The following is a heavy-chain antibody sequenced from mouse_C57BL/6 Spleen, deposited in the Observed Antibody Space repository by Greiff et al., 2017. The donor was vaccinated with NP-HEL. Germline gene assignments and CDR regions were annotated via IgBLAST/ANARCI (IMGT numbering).Heavy chain of an antibody. V-gene: IGHV1-78*01. D-gene: IGHD2-2*01. CDR2: IYPRDGST. J-gene: IGHJ3*01. CDR3: ARSRGYDEVWFAY. Sequence: VKLMESDAELVKPGASVKISCKVSGYTFTDHTIHWMKQRPEQGLEWIGYIYPRDGSTKYNEKFKGKATLTADKSSSTAYMQLNSLTSEDSAVYFCARSRGYDEVWFAYWGQRTLVTVSA. CDR1: GYTFTDHT.